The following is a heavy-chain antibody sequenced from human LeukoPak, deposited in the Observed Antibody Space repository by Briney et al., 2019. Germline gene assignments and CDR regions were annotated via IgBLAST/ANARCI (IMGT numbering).Heavy chain of an antibody. D-gene: IGHD3-22*01. CDR1: GGSISSGGYY. CDR2: IYYSGST. CDR3: ATISSGHKLDY. J-gene: IGHJ4*02. V-gene: IGHV4-31*03. Sequence: SETLSLTCTVSGGSISSGGYYWSWIRQHPGKGLEWIGYIYYSGSTYYNPSLKSRVTISVDTSKNQFSLKLSSVTAADTAVYYCATISSGHKLDYWGQGTLVTVSS.